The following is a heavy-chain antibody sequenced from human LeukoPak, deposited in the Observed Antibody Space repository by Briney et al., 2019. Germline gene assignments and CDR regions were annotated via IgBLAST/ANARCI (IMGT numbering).Heavy chain of an antibody. J-gene: IGHJ4*02. CDR2: INPSGGST. D-gene: IGHD6-6*01. CDR1: GYTFTSYG. Sequence: ASVRVSCKASGYTFTSYGISWVRQAPGQGLEWMGIINPSGGSTSYAQKFQGRVTMTRDMSTSTVYMELRSLRSDDTAVYYCARDWGVEYSSSKRFDYWGQGTLVTVSS. CDR3: ARDWGVEYSSSKRFDY. V-gene: IGHV1-46*01.